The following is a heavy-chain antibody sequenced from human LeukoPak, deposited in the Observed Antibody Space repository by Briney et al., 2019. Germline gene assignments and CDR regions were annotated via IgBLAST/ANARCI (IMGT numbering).Heavy chain of an antibody. CDR2: IRSKANSYAT. CDR1: GFTFSGSA. Sequence: GGSLRLSCAASGFTFSGSAMHWVRQAYGKGLEWGGRIRSKANSYATAYAASVKGRFTISRDDSKNTAYLQMNSLKTEDTAVYYCTRHWRTTGSFDYWGQGTLVTVSS. V-gene: IGHV3-73*01. J-gene: IGHJ4*02. CDR3: TRHWRTTGSFDY. D-gene: IGHD4-11*01.